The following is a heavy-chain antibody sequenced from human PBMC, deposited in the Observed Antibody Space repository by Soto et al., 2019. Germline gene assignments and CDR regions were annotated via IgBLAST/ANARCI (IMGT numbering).Heavy chain of an antibody. CDR3: ARDIAFMTSVTTSYYYYMDV. CDR1: GFTFGSYW. Sequence: GGSLRLSCAASGFTFGSYWVSWVRQAPGKGLEWLANIKQDGTERYSVDSVKGRFTISRDNAKNSLYLEINSLRAEDTAVYYCARDIAFMTSVTTSYYYYMDVWGKGTTVTVSS. D-gene: IGHD4-17*01. CDR2: IKQDGTER. J-gene: IGHJ6*03. V-gene: IGHV3-7*01.